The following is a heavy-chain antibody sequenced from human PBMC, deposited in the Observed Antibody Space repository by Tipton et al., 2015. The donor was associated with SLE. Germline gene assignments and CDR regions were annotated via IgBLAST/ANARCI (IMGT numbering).Heavy chain of an antibody. CDR1: GGSISGHY. D-gene: IGHD5-24*01. CDR2: IYYSGGT. CDR3: ARFDGSVPVFEF. Sequence: TLSLTCTVSGGSISGHYWSWIRQSPEKGLEYIGYIYYSGGTNYNPSLKSRVTISVDTSKNQFSLRLSSVTAADTAVYYCARFDGSVPVFEFLGQGTLVPVPS. V-gene: IGHV4-59*11. J-gene: IGHJ4*02.